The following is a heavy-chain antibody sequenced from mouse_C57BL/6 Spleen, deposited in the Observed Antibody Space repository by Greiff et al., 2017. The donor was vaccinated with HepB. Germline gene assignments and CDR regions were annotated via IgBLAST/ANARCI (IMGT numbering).Heavy chain of an antibody. J-gene: IGHJ3*01. Sequence: DVMLVESGEGLVKPGGSLKLSCAASGFTFSSYAMSWVRQTPEKRLEWVAYISSGGDYIYYADTVKGRFTISRDNARNTLYLQMSRLKSEDTAMYYCTRDGGVGGQVCDGGAWFAYWGQGTLVTVSA. D-gene: IGHD1-1*01. CDR2: ISSGGDYI. V-gene: IGHV5-9-1*02. CDR3: TRDGGVGGQVCDGGAWFAY. CDR1: GFTFSSYA.